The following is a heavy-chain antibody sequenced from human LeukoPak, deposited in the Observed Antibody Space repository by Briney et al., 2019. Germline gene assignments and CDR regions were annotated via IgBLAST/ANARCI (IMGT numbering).Heavy chain of an antibody. CDR3: AKGVYCSSTSCPADY. V-gene: IGHV3-30*02. CDR2: IRYDGSNK. Sequence: GGSLRLSCAASGFTFSSYGMHWVRQAPGKGLEWVAFIRYDGSNKYYADSVKGRFTISRDNSKNTLYLQMNSLRAEDTAVYYCAKGVYCSSTSCPADYWGQGTLVTVSS. J-gene: IGHJ4*02. CDR1: GFTFSSYG. D-gene: IGHD2-2*01.